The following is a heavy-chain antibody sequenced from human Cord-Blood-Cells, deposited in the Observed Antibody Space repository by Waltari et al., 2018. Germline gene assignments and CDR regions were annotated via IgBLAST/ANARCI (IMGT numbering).Heavy chain of an antibody. V-gene: IGHV1-2*02. CDR1: AYTFHGYS. J-gene: IGHJ4*02. CDR2: INPNSGGT. Sequence: QVQLGQYGAGVEKSAAYWLDYCKASAYTFHGYSVTWVRQAPGQGLEWMGWINPNSGGTNYAQKFQGRVTMTRDTSISTAYTELSRLRSDDTAVYYCARVLLREYYFDYWGRGTLVTVSS. D-gene: IGHD3-10*01. CDR3: ARVLLREYYFDY.